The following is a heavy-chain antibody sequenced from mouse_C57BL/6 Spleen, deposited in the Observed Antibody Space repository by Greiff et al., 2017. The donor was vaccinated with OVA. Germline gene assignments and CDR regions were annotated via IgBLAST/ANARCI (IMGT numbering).Heavy chain of an antibody. CDR1: GYTFTSYW. Sequence: QVQLQQPGAELVRPGSSVKLSCKASGYTFTSYWMDWVKQRPGQGLEWIGNIYPSDSETHYNQKFKDKATLTVDKSSSTAYMQLSSLTSEDAAVYYCARAAIYYGSPWFAYWGQGTLVTVSA. D-gene: IGHD2-1*01. J-gene: IGHJ3*01. CDR3: ARAAIYYGSPWFAY. CDR2: IYPSDSET. V-gene: IGHV1-61*01.